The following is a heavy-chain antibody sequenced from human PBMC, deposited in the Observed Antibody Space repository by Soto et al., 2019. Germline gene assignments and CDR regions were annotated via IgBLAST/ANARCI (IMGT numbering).Heavy chain of an antibody. J-gene: IGHJ4*02. D-gene: IGHD3-10*01. Sequence: QVQLQESGPGLVKPSETLSLTCTVSGASISSYYWSWIRQPPGKGLDWIGYIHYSGSINYNPSLKSRVIISIDTSKNQFSLKLSSVTAADTAVYYCARHSQNGPPLWFGELLSWGQGTLVTVSS. CDR2: IHYSGSI. CDR3: ARHSQNGPPLWFGELLS. V-gene: IGHV4-59*01. CDR1: GASISSYY.